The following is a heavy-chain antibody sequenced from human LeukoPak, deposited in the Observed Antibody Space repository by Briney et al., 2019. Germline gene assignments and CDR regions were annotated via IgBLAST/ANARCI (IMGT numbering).Heavy chain of an antibody. Sequence: PGGSLRLSCAASGSTFSSYAMSWVRQAPGKGLEWVANIKQDGSEKYYVDSVKGRFTISRDNAKNSLYLQMNSLRAEDTAVYYCAREVYQLLGNWFDPWGQGTLVTVSS. J-gene: IGHJ5*02. CDR1: GSTFSSYA. CDR2: IKQDGSEK. D-gene: IGHD2-2*01. CDR3: AREVYQLLGNWFDP. V-gene: IGHV3-7*01.